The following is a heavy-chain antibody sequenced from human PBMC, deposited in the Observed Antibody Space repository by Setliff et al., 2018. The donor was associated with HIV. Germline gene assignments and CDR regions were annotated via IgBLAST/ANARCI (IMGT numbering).Heavy chain of an antibody. CDR1: GLTFSNYG. CDR3: AKDFQWSTVNTPLNYQYGMDV. CDR2: IWYDGSDK. J-gene: IGHJ6*02. D-gene: IGHD4-17*01. Sequence: SLRLSCAASGLTFSNYGMHWVRQAPGKGLEWVTFIWYDGSDKYYLDSVKGRFTISRDNSKNTLYLQMNNLRPEDTAVYYCAKDFQWSTVNTPLNYQYGMDVWGQGTTVTVSS. V-gene: IGHV3-33*03.